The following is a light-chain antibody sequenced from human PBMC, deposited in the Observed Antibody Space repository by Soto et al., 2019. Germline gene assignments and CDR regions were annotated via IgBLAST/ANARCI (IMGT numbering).Light chain of an antibody. CDR3: QQRSNWPPLT. V-gene: IGKV3-11*01. J-gene: IGKJ4*01. Sequence: EIVLTQSPATLSLSPGERATLSCRASQSVSSYLAWYQQKPGQAPRLLIYDASNRATGIPARFSGSGSGTDXXXXXXXLEPEDFAVYYCQQRSNWPPLTFGGGTKVEIK. CDR1: QSVSSY. CDR2: DAS.